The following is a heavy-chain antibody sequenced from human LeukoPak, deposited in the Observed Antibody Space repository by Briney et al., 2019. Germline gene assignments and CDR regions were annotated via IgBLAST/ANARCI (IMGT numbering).Heavy chain of an antibody. V-gene: IGHV1-46*01. CDR3: TRDFKVPATLEDYYYGMDV. Sequence: VASVKVSCKVSGYTLTELSMHWVRQAPGQGLEWMGIINPSGGSTSYAQKFQGRVTMTRDTSTSTVYMELSSLRSEDTAVYFCTRDFKVPATLEDYYYGMDVWGQGTTVTVSS. CDR1: GYTLTELS. CDR2: INPSGGST. D-gene: IGHD1-1*01. J-gene: IGHJ6*02.